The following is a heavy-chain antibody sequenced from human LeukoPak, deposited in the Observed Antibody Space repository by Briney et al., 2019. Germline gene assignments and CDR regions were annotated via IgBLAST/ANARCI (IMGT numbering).Heavy chain of an antibody. V-gene: IGHV6-1*01. CDR2: AYYRYKWNN. J-gene: IGHJ3*02. CDR3: ARGRAFDI. Sequence: SQTLSLTCAISGDSVSSNSAAWNWITQSPSRGLEWLGRAYYRYKWNNDYAVSVKSRITISPDTSKNQFSLHLNSVTPEDTAVYYCARGRAFDIWGQGTMVTVSS. CDR1: GDSVSSNSAA.